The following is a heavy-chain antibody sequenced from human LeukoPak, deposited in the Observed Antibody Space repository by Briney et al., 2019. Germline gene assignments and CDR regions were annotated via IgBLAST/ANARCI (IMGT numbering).Heavy chain of an antibody. J-gene: IGHJ4*02. CDR3: ARYLHYLHHSSGYYPPDY. V-gene: IGHV1-18*01. CDR1: GYTFTSYG. CDR2: ISAYNGNT. Sequence: ASVKVSFKASGYTFTSYGISWVRQAPGQGLEWMGWISAYNGNTNYAQKLQGRVTMTTDTSTSTAYMELRSLRSDDTAVYYCARYLHYLHHSSGYYPPDYWGQGTLVTVSS. D-gene: IGHD3-22*01.